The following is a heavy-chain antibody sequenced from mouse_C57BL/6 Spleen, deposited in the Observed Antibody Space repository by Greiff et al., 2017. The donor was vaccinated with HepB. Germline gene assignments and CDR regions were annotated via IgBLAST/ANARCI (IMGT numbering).Heavy chain of an antibody. CDR2: IDPSDSYT. CDR3: ARGYYPYAMDY. CDR1: GYTFTSYW. Sequence: QVQLQQPGAELVMPGASVKLSCKASGYTFTSYWMHWVKQRPGQGLEWIGEIDPSDSYTNYNQKFKGKSTLTVDKSSSTAYMQLSSLTAEDSAVYYCARGYYPYAMDYWGQGTSVTVSS. D-gene: IGHD2-3*01. V-gene: IGHV1-69*01. J-gene: IGHJ4*01.